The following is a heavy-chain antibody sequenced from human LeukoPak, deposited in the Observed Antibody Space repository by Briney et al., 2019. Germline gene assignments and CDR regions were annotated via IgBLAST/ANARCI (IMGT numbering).Heavy chain of an antibody. J-gene: IGHJ5*02. V-gene: IGHV3-23*01. D-gene: IGHD6-19*01. CDR1: GFTFSSYA. CDR2: ISGSGGST. CDR3: AKERVSSGWNPHWFDP. Sequence: GGSLRLSCAASGFTFSSYAMSWVRQAPGKGLEWVSAISGSGGSTYYADSVKGRFTISRDNSKNTLYLQMNRLRTEDTAIYYCAKERVSSGWNPHWFDPWGQGTLVTVSS.